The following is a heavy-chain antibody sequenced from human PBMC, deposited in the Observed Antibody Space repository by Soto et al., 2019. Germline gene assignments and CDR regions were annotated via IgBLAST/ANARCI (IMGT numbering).Heavy chain of an antibody. Sequence: SQTLSLTCAISGDSVSSNSAAWNWIRQSPSRGLEWLGRTYYRSKWYNDYAVSVKSRITINPDTSKNQFSLQLNSVTPEDTAVYYCARVGLRRLVITIGPEGMDVWGQGTTVTVSS. J-gene: IGHJ6*02. V-gene: IGHV6-1*01. D-gene: IGHD3-22*01. CDR2: TYYRSKWYN. CDR3: ARVGLRRLVITIGPEGMDV. CDR1: GDSVSSNSAA.